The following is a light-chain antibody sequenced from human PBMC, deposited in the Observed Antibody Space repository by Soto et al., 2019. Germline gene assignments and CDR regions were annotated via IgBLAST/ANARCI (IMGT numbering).Light chain of an antibody. CDR1: QSVSSY. CDR3: QQRSSWPFT. J-gene: IGKJ3*01. Sequence: EIGFRQAPDTLSFYRGRRSTLACVASQSVSSYLAWYQQKPGQAPRLLIYATSNRATGIPARFSGSGSGTDFTLTISSLEPEDFAVYQSQQRSSWPFTFGPGTKVDIK. CDR2: ATS. V-gene: IGKV3-11*01.